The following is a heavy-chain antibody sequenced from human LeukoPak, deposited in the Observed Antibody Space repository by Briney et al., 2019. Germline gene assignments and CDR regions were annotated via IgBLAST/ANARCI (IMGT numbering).Heavy chain of an antibody. J-gene: IGHJ5*02. CDR3: ARGPHRRTYDRDNWFDP. CDR2: INPSGGST. D-gene: IGHD3-10*02. V-gene: IGHV1-46*01. Sequence: GASVKVSCKPSGYTFINYYMHWVRQAPGPGLECMGIINPSGGSTSCGQKFQGRVTMTRDMSTSTFYMELSSLRFEDTAVYYCARGPHRRTYDRDNWFDPWGQGTLVTVSS. CDR1: GYTFINYY.